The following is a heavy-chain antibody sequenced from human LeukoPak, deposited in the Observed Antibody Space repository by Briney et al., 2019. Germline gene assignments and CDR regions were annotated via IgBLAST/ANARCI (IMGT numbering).Heavy chain of an antibody. Sequence: EASVKVSCKASGGTFSSYAISWVRQAPGQGLEWMGRIIPILGIANYAQKFQGRVTITADKSTSTAYMELSSLRSEDTAVYYCARAVNYGSGSHNDYWGQGTLVTVSS. V-gene: IGHV1-69*04. CDR3: ARAVNYGSGSHNDY. D-gene: IGHD3-10*01. CDR2: IIPILGIA. J-gene: IGHJ4*02. CDR1: GGTFSSYA.